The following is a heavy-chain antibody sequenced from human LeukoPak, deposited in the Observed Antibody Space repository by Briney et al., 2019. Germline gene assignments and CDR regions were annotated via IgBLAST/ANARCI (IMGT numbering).Heavy chain of an antibody. D-gene: IGHD1-1*01. CDR2: IRDSGAEM. CDR1: GFTFSVYP. J-gene: IGHJ4*02. CDR3: ARDHNWALDF. Sequence: GGSLRLSCAASGFTFSVYPMNWVRQAPGKGLEWLSNIRDSGAEMYYADSVKGRFTITRDNAKNSLYLQMDGLRVEDTAVYFCARDHNWALDFWGQGTLVTVSS. V-gene: IGHV3-21*05.